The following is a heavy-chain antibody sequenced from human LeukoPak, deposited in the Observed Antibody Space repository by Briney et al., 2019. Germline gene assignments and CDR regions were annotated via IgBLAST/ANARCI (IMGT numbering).Heavy chain of an antibody. CDR2: INHSGSA. J-gene: IGHJ5*02. D-gene: IGHD3-10*01. CDR1: GGSFSGYY. V-gene: IGHV4-34*01. CDR3: ARGVGYYGSGSSIDWFDP. Sequence: SETLSLTCAVYGGSFSGYYWSWIRQPPGKGLEWIGEINHSGSANYSPSLKSRVTISVDTSKNQFSLKLSSVTAADTAVYYCARGVGYYGSGSSIDWFDPWGQGTLVTVSS.